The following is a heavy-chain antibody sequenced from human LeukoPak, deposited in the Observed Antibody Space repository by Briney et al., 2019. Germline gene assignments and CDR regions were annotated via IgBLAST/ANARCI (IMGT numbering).Heavy chain of an antibody. CDR2: MYYSGSP. CDR3: AREIVGGFNPGAY. V-gene: IGHV4-59*12. J-gene: IGHJ4*02. Sequence: PSETLSLTCTVSGGSISSNYWTWIRQPPGKGLEWIGYMYYSGSPNYNPSLKSRVTISVDTSKNQFSLKLSSVTAADTAVYYCAREIVGGFNPGAYWGQGTLVTVSS. CDR1: GGSISSNY. D-gene: IGHD1-14*01.